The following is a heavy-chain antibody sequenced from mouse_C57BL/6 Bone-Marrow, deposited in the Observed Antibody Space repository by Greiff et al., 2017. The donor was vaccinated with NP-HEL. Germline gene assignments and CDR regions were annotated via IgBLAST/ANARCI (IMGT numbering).Heavy chain of an antibody. CDR2: IYPRSGNT. D-gene: IGHD1-3*01. Sequence: VKVVESGAELARPGASVKLSCKASGYTFTSYGISWVKQRTGQGLEWIGEIYPRSGNTYYNEKFKGKATLTADKSSSTAYMELRSLTSEDSAVYFCARSKWFDYWGQGTTLTVSS. CDR1: GYTFTSYG. CDR3: ARSKWFDY. V-gene: IGHV1-81*01. J-gene: IGHJ2*01.